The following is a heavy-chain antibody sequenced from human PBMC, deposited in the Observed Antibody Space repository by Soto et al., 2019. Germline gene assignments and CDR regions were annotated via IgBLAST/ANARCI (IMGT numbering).Heavy chain of an antibody. Sequence: QDQLVQSGAEVKKPGASVKVSCKTSGYSFSNYGVTWVRQAPGQGLEWIGWISGYDGNRNYAQNFQGRVTMTTDTSTSTAYMDLRSLSVDDTAVYYCARDHFYGSGTNYRGNFDYWGQGTLVTVSS. V-gene: IGHV1-18*04. CDR2: ISGYDGNR. D-gene: IGHD3-10*01. J-gene: IGHJ4*02. CDR1: GYSFSNYG. CDR3: ARDHFYGSGTNYRGNFDY.